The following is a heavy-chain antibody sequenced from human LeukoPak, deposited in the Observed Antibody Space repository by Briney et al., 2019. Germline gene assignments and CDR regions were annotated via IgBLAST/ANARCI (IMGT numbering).Heavy chain of an antibody. CDR3: ARGRRESGSGLRGSTFDI. J-gene: IGHJ3*02. D-gene: IGHD3-10*01. CDR2: MNPKSGNT. Sequence: ASVKVSCKASGYTFTSYDINWVRQATGQGLEWMGWMNPKSGNTGYAQKFQGRVTMTRNTSISTAYMELNSLRSEDTAVYYCARGRRESGSGLRGSTFDIWGQGTMVTVSS. CDR1: GYTFTSYD. V-gene: IGHV1-8*01.